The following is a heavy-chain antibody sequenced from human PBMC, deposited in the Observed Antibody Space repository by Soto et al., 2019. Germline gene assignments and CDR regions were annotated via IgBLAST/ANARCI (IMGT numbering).Heavy chain of an antibody. J-gene: IGHJ5*02. V-gene: IGHV1-69*13. Sequence: GASVKVSCKASGGTFSSYAISWVRQAPGQGLEWMGGIIPIFGTANYAQKFQGRVTITADESTSTAYMELSSLRSEDTAVYYCARDVPETYYDFWSGYYTWGQGTLVTVSS. CDR3: ARDVPETYYDFWSGYYT. CDR2: IIPIFGTA. D-gene: IGHD3-3*01. CDR1: GGTFSSYA.